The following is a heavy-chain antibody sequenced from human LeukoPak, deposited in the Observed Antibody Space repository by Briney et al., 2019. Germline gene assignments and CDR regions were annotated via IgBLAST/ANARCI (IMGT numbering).Heavy chain of an antibody. CDR3: TREAAAGIDY. J-gene: IGHJ4*02. CDR2: IKQDGSEK. V-gene: IGHV3-7*01. D-gene: IGHD6-13*01. CDR1: GFTFSTYW. Sequence: GGSLRLSCAASGFTFSTYWMSSVRQAPGKGLEWVANIKQDGSEKYYLDSVKGRFTISRDNAKHSLYLQMNSLRAEDTAVYFCTREAAAGIDYWGQGTLVTVSS.